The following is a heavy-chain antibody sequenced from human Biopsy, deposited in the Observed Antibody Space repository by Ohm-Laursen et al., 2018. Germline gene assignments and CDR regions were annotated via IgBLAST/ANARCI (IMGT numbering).Heavy chain of an antibody. CDR3: ARRAPSYSGGYWRYFDL. V-gene: IGHV4-59*08. CDR2: IYYTGST. Sequence: TLSLTCTASGGSISSYYWSWIRQPPGKGLEWIGYIYYTGSTNYNPSLKSRVTISVDTSMNHLSLRLTSVTAADTAVYYCARRAPSYSGGYWRYFDLWGRGTLVTVSS. CDR1: GGSISSYY. D-gene: IGHD1-26*01. J-gene: IGHJ2*01.